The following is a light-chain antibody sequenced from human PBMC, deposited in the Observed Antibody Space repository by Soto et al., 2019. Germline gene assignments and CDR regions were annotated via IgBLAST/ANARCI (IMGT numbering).Light chain of an antibody. CDR3: QQYVSAPIT. V-gene: IGKV3-20*01. J-gene: IGKJ5*01. Sequence: EIVLTPSPGTLSLSPGERATLSCRASQSLSSNYLAWYQQKPGQAPRLLIYGVSSRATGVPVSFSGSGSGTDFTLTISRLEPEDFAVYYCQQYVSAPITFGQGTRLENK. CDR2: GVS. CDR1: QSLSSNY.